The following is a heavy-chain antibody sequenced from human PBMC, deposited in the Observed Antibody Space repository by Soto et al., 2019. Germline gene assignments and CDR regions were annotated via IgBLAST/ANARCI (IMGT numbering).Heavy chain of an antibody. V-gene: IGHV3-64D*08. J-gene: IGHJ4*02. CDR1: GFTFSSFS. Sequence: GGSLRLSCSASGFTFSSFSMHWVRQAPGKELEYVSTISSNGGVAHYSDSVKGRFTISRDNSENTLYLQMSSLKVDDTSVYYCARRSQNFDYWGQGTLVTVSS. D-gene: IGHD2-15*01. CDR3: ARRSQNFDY. CDR2: ISSNGGVA.